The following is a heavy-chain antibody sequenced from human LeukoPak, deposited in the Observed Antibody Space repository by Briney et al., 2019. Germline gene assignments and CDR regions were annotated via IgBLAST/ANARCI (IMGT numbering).Heavy chain of an antibody. V-gene: IGHV4-59*11. J-gene: IGHJ3*02. CDR1: GDSFSSHY. D-gene: IGHD4-17*01. Sequence: SETLSLTCVVSGDSFSSHYWTWIRQSPGRGLEWIGYISYIGSSNYNPSLKSRVTISIDTSKNQFSLKLRSVTAADTAVYYCARDLVTVTKGFDIWGQGTMVSVSS. CDR2: ISYIGSS. CDR3: ARDLVTVTKGFDI.